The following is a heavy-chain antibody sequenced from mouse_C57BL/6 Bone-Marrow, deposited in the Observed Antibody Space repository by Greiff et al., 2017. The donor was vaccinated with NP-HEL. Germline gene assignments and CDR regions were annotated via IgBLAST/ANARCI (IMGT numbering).Heavy chain of an antibody. CDR3: ARYYSNYYYAMDY. V-gene: IGHV1-18*01. D-gene: IGHD2-5*01. Sequence: VQLKESGPELVKPGASVKIPCKASGYTFTDYNMDWVKQSHGKSLEWIGDINPNNGGTIYNQKFKGKATLTVDKSSSTAYMELRSLTSEDTAVYYCARYYSNYYYAMDYWGQGTSVTVSS. J-gene: IGHJ4*01. CDR1: GYTFTDYN. CDR2: INPNNGGT.